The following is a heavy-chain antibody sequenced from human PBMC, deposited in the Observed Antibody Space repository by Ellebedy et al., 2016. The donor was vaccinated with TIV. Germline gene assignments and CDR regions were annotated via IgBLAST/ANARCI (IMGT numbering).Heavy chain of an antibody. CDR3: AKVSSSWYGRTFDY. D-gene: IGHD6-13*01. Sequence: GESLKISCAASGFTFSDYYMSWIRQAPGKGLEWVSYISSSGSTIYYADSVKGRFTISRDNSKNTLYLQMNSLRAEDTAVYYCAKVSSSWYGRTFDYWGQGTLVTVSS. CDR1: GFTFSDYY. J-gene: IGHJ4*02. V-gene: IGHV3-11*01. CDR2: ISSSGSTI.